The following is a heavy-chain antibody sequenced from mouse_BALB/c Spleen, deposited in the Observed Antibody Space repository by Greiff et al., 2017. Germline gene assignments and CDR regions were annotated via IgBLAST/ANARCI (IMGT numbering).Heavy chain of an antibody. V-gene: IGHV5-6*01. D-gene: IGHD2-1*01. Sequence: EVKVVESGGDLVKPGGSLKLSCAASGFTFSSYGMSWVRQTPDKRLEWVATISSGGSYTYYPDSVKGRFTISRDNAKNTLYLQMSSLKSEDTAMYYCARQGVTTTFDYWGQGTTLTVSS. CDR2: ISSGGSYT. CDR1: GFTFSSYG. CDR3: ARQGVTTTFDY. J-gene: IGHJ2*01.